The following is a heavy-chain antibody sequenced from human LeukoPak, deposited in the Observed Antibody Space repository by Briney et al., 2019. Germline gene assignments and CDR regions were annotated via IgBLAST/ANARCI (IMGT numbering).Heavy chain of an antibody. CDR3: AKDTPLGWPLPGYYYYMDV. D-gene: IGHD7-27*01. CDR2: IRYDGSNK. J-gene: IGHJ6*03. V-gene: IGHV3-30*02. CDR1: GFTFSSYG. Sequence: GGSLRLSCAASGFTFSSYGMHWVRQAPGKGLEWVAFIRYDGSNKYYADSVKGRFTISRDNSKNTLYLQMNSLRAEDTAVYYCAKDTPLGWPLPGYYYYMDVWGKGTTVTVSS.